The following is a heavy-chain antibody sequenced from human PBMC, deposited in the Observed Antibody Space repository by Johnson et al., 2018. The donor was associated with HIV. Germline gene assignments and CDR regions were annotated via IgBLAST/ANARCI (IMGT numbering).Heavy chain of an antibody. Sequence: QVQLVESGGGLVKPGGSLRLSCAASGFSFSDYYMSWIRQAPGKGLEWVSYISGSGTNIYYADSVKGRFTISRDNAKKSLFLQMNSLRAEDTAVHYCARASYYYGSADIWGQGTMVTVSS. D-gene: IGHD3-10*01. CDR1: GFSFSDYY. CDR3: ARASYYYGSADI. CDR2: ISGSGTNI. J-gene: IGHJ3*02. V-gene: IGHV3-11*04.